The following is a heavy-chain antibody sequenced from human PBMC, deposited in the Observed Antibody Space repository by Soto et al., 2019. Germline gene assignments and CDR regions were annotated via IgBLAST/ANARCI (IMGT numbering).Heavy chain of an antibody. Sequence: PGRSLRLSCAASGFTFSTYAMIWVRQAPGKGLEWVSVITGSGGRTYYADSVKGRFTISRDTSKKTLFLQMNSLRAEDTAVYYCAKDRYGDYGGIDYWGQGTMVTVSS. CDR3: AKDRYGDYGGIDY. CDR1: GFTFSTYA. V-gene: IGHV3-23*01. CDR2: ITGSGGRT. J-gene: IGHJ4*02. D-gene: IGHD4-17*01.